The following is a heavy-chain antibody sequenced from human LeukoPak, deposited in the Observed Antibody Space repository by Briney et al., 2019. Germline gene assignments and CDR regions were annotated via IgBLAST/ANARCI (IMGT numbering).Heavy chain of an antibody. CDR3: ARGRTYNYYDSSGYFFDY. CDR1: GGSISSYY. Sequence: SETLSLTCTVSGGSISSYYWSRIRQPPGKGLEWIGYIYYSGSTNYNPSLKSRVTISVDTSKNQFSLKLSSVTAADAAVYYCARGRTYNYYDSSGYFFDYWGQGTLVTASS. D-gene: IGHD3-22*01. CDR2: IYYSGST. V-gene: IGHV4-59*01. J-gene: IGHJ4*02.